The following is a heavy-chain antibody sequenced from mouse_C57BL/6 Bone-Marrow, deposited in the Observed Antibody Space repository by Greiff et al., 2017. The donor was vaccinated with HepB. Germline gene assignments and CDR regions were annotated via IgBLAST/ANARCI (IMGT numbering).Heavy chain of an antibody. CDR2: IDPENGDT. J-gene: IGHJ4*01. CDR3: TTSLPYYYAMDY. Sequence: VQLQQSGAELVRPGASVKLSCTASGFNIKDDYMHWVKQRPEQGLEWIGWIDPENGDTEYASKFQGKATITADTSSNTAYLQLSSLTSEDTAVYYCTTSLPYYYAMDYWGQGTSVTVSS. V-gene: IGHV14-4*01. CDR1: GFNIKDDY.